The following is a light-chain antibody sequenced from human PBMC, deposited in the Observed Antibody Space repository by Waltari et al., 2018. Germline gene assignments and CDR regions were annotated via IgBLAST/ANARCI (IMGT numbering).Light chain of an antibody. V-gene: IGKV1-5*03. CDR2: KTS. CDR3: QQVNSFPRT. J-gene: IGKJ1*01. Sequence: DIQMTQSPSTVSASVGDRVTISCQASQTIGAWLAWYQQKPGKAPKLLIFKTSSLESGVPPRFSGSGGGTEFSLTISSLQPDDFATYYCQQVNSFPRTFGQGTKVEVK. CDR1: QTIGAW.